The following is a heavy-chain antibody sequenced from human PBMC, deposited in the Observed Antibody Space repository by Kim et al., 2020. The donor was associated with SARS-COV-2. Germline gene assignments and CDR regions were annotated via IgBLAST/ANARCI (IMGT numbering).Heavy chain of an antibody. CDR2: ISSSSSYI. D-gene: IGHD6-13*01. CDR3: ARWRSSWQQTWYFDL. J-gene: IGHJ2*01. Sequence: GGSLRLSCAASGFTFSSYSMNWVRQAPGKGLEWVSSISSSSSYIYYADSVKGRFTISRDNAKNSLYLQMNSLRAEDTAVYYCARWRSSWQQTWYFDLWGRGALVTVSS. CDR1: GFTFSSYS. V-gene: IGHV3-21*01.